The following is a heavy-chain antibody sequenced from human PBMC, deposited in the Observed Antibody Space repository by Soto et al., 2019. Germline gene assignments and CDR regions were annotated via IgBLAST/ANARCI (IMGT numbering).Heavy chain of an antibody. CDR2: ISYDGSNK. D-gene: IGHD3-10*01. J-gene: IGHJ4*02. Sequence: QVQLVESGGGVVQPGRSLRLSCAASGFTFSSYAMHWVRQAPGKGLEWVAVISYDGSNKYYADSVKGRFTISRDNSKNTLYLQMNSLRAEDTAVYYCARDWGGYGSGSGHFYWGQGTLVTVSS. CDR3: ARDWGGYGSGSGHFY. V-gene: IGHV3-30-3*01. CDR1: GFTFSSYA.